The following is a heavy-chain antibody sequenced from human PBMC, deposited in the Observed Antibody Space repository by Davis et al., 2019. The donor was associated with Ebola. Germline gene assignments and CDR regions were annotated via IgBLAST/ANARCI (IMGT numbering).Heavy chain of an antibody. CDR1: GFTFSNYG. CDR3: AKETVGLTRLGDIVLVPAAGDGFDY. V-gene: IGHV3-23*01. D-gene: IGHD2-2*01. J-gene: IGHJ4*02. Sequence: GESLKISCAASGFTFSNYGMNWVRQAPGKGLEWVSGISDSGSNQHYADSVKGRFTISRDNSKNTLYLQMNSLRAEDTAVYYCAKETVGLTRLGDIVLVPAAGDGFDYWGQGTLVTVSS. CDR2: ISDSGSNQ.